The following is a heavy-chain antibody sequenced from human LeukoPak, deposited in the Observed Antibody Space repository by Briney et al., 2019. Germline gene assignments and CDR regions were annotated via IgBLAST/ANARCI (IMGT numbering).Heavy chain of an antibody. D-gene: IGHD6-19*01. CDR1: GFTFSGFT. V-gene: IGHV3-21*01. CDR2: ITGSSSFI. CDR3: ASGGGWVFFN. Sequence: GGSLRLSCAASGFTFSGFTMNWVRQAPGKGLEWVSSITGSSSFIYYADSVKGRFTISRDNARNSQFLQMNSLRAEDTAVYYCASGGGWVFFNWGQGTLVTVSS. J-gene: IGHJ4*02.